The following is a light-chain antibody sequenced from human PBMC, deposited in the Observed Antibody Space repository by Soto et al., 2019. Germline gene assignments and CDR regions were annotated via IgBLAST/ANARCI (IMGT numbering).Light chain of an antibody. J-gene: IGKJ1*01. CDR3: QQYVSSVT. CDR2: GAS. V-gene: IGKV3-20*01. CDR1: QSVDSSF. Sequence: EIVLTQSPGSLSLSPGERATLSCRASQSVDSSFFAWYQKKPGQAPRLLIYGASKRATGIPDRFSGSGSGKDFTLTISRLEAEDFAVYYCQQYVSSVTFGQGTKVEIK.